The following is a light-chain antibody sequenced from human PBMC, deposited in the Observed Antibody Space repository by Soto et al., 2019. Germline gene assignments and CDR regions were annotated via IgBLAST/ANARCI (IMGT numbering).Light chain of an antibody. CDR2: DIS. CDR1: TGAVTSAHY. CDR3: LLSYSGDWV. Sequence: QAVVTQEPSLTVSPGGTVTLTCGSSTGAVTSAHYPYWFQQKPGQAPTTLIYDISSKHSWTPARFSGSLLGGKAALTLSGAQPEDEAEYYCLLSYSGDWVFGGGTKLTVL. J-gene: IGLJ3*02. V-gene: IGLV7-46*01.